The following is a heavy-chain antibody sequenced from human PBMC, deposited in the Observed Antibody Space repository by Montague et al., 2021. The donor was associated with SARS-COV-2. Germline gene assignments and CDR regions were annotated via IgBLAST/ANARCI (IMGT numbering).Heavy chain of an antibody. V-gene: IGHV4-4*02. D-gene: IGHD6-13*01. CDR1: GGSINTNNF. CDR3: ARGRLVGDSSSWYYFDY. CDR2: IFLSGIT. J-gene: IGHJ4*02. Sequence: SETLSLTCAVSGGSINTNNFWTWFRQPPGEGLAWIRQIFLSGITXXNPXXXSRVTISVDKSKNQFSLRLRSLNAADTAVYYCARGRLVGDSSSWYYFDYWGQGTLVAVSS.